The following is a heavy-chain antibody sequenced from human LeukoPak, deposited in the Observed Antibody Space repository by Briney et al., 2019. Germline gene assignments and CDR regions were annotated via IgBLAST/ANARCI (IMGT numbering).Heavy chain of an antibody. V-gene: IGHV3-48*03. CDR3: ARGGTTVTLGDY. CDR2: ISNRGSTI. Sequence: PGGSLRLSCAASGFTFNNYEMNWVRQAPGKGLEWVSYISNRGSTIYYADSVKGRFTISRDNSKNTLYLQMNSLRAEDTAVYYCARGGTTVTLGDYWGQGTLVTVSS. CDR1: GFTFNNYE. J-gene: IGHJ4*02. D-gene: IGHD4-17*01.